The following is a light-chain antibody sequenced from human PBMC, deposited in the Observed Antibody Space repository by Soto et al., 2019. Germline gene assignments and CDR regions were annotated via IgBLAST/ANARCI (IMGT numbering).Light chain of an antibody. J-gene: IGKJ1*01. CDR1: QRISTY. CDR2: VAS. V-gene: IGKV1-39*01. CDR3: QQSYTSPLWT. Sequence: DIQMTQSPSSLSASVGDRVTMTCRASQRISTYLNWYQQKPGKAPKLLISVASSLQSGVPSRFSVSGSGTAFTLTISSLQPEDFATYYCQQSYTSPLWTFGQGTKVEIK.